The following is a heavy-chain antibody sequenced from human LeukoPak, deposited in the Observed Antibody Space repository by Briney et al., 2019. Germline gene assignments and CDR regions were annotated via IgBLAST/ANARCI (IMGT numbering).Heavy chain of an antibody. CDR3: ARGPSGYHNT. D-gene: IGHD5-12*01. CDR1: GLTVSGNY. J-gene: IGHJ4*02. Sequence: GGSLRLSCAASGLTVSGNYMIWVRQAPGKGLEWVSVTFDSGNTRYSDSVKGRLTISTDTSKNALYLQMNSLRGEDTAVYYCARGPSGYHNTGGQGTLVTVSS. CDR2: TFDSGNT. V-gene: IGHV3-53*01.